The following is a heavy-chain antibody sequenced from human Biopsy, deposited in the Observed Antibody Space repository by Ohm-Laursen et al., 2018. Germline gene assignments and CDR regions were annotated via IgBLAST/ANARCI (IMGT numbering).Heavy chain of an antibody. CDR3: ASVVLGPTNDAFDL. D-gene: IGHD3-22*01. Sequence: SDTLSLTCNVSGGDINNYYWSWIRQPAGTGLEWIGRIYPGGSTNYNPSLKSRVTMSVDTSKKQLSLRLRSVTAADTAMYYCASVVLGPTNDAFDLWGQGTMVAVSS. V-gene: IGHV4-4*07. J-gene: IGHJ3*01. CDR2: IYPGGST. CDR1: GGDINNYY.